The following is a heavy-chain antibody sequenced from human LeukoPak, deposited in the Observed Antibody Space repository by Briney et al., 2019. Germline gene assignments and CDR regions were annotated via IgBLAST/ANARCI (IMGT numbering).Heavy chain of an antibody. J-gene: IGHJ4*02. CDR2: IYYSGST. V-gene: IGHV4-59*01. Sequence: SETLSLTCTVSGGSISSYYWSWIRQPPGKGLEWIGYIYYSGSTNYNPSLKSRVTISVDTSKNQFSLKLSSVTAADTAVYYCASSTDSSSWFLVDYWGQGTLVTVSS. CDR1: GGSISSYY. CDR3: ASSTDSSSWFLVDY. D-gene: IGHD6-13*01.